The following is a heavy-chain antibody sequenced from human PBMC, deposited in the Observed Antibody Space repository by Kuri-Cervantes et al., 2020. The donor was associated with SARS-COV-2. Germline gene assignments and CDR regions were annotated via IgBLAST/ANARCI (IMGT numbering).Heavy chain of an antibody. CDR1: GFTFSGYT. J-gene: IGHJ6*03. CDR2: ISGSGNYI. CDR3: ARVAGEGPIYYYYMDV. V-gene: IGHV3-21*01. Sequence: GSLRLSCAASGFTFSGYTMNWVRQAPGKALQWVSSISGSGNYIYYVDSVKGRFTVSRDSAKNSLYLQMNNLRGEDTAVYYCARVAGEGPIYYYYMDVWGKGTTVTVSS. D-gene: IGHD2-21*01.